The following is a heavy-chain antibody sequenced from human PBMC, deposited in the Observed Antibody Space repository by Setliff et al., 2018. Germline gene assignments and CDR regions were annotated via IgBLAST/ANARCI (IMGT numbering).Heavy chain of an antibody. CDR3: AASVGGAPFYYGLDV. J-gene: IGHJ6*02. CDR1: GYTFSDYG. D-gene: IGHD2-15*01. Sequence: GASVKVSCKASGYTFSDYGVSWVRQAPGQGLEWMGWITAGNGDTKYSQKFQDRITITRDTSASTFYMELSSLRSEDTALYSCAASVGGAPFYYGLDVWGQGTTVTVSS. V-gene: IGHV1-18*01. CDR2: ITAGNGDT.